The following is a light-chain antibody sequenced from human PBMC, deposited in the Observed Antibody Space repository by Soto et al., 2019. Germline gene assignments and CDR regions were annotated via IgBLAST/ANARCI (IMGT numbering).Light chain of an antibody. J-gene: IGKJ1*01. V-gene: IGKV1-5*01. CDR1: QNISNW. CDR3: QQYNTYSWT. Sequence: DITMTQSPSTLSASVGERVTFSCRASQNISNWLAWYQQKPGKAPKLLIYDASTLEGGVPSRFRGSGSGSEFTLTISSLQPSDFATYYCQQYNTYSWTFGQGTKVDI. CDR2: DAS.